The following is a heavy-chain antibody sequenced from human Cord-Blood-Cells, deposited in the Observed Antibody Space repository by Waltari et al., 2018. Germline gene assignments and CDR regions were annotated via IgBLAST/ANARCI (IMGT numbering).Heavy chain of an antibody. CDR3: ARVGEPYYDILTGYPNWFDP. J-gene: IGHJ5*02. Sequence: QVQLVQSGAEVKKPGSSVKVSCKASGGTFSSYAISWVRQAPGPGLEWMGGIIPIFGTANYAQKFQGRVTITADESTSTAYMELSSLRSEDTAVYYCARVGEPYYDILTGYPNWFDPWGQGTLVTVSS. CDR2: IIPIFGTA. D-gene: IGHD3-9*01. V-gene: IGHV1-69*01. CDR1: GGTFSSYA.